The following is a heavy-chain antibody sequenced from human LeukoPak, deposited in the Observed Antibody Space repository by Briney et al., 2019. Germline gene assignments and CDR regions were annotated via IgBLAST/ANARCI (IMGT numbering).Heavy chain of an antibody. Sequence: PSETLSLTCVVSDGSFNNYYWTWIRQSPGKGLEWMGEINHSGSTNYNPSLRGRLTMSVDASRKQSSLQLNSVTAADTATYYCARGVETVLGFFDYWGQGSLVTVSS. CDR2: INHSGST. D-gene: IGHD5-18*01. CDR1: DGSFNNYY. V-gene: IGHV4-34*01. J-gene: IGHJ4*02. CDR3: ARGVETVLGFFDY.